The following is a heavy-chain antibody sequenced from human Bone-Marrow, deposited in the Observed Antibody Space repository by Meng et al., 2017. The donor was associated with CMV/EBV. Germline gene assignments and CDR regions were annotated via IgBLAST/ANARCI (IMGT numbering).Heavy chain of an antibody. Sequence: ASVKVSCKASGYTFTGYYMHWVRQAPGQGLEWMGWINPNSGGTNYAQKFQGRVTMTRDTSISTAYMELSRLRSDDTAVYYCARDYDQLPYQTPDYGMDVWGQGTTVTVSS. CDR1: GYTFTGYY. D-gene: IGHD2-2*02. V-gene: IGHV1-2*02. CDR2: INPNSGGT. CDR3: ARDYDQLPYQTPDYGMDV. J-gene: IGHJ6*02.